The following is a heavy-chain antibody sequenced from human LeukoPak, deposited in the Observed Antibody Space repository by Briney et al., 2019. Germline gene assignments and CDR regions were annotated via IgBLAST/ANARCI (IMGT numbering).Heavy chain of an antibody. Sequence: PGGSLRLSCAASGLTFSSYAMHWVRQAPGKGLEYVSAISSNGGSTYYANSVKGRFTISRDNSKNTLYLQMGSLRAEDMAVYYCARDDGYSSRGRAASFDYWGQGTLVTVSS. V-gene: IGHV3-64*01. D-gene: IGHD6-13*01. CDR2: ISSNGGST. J-gene: IGHJ4*02. CDR1: GLTFSSYA. CDR3: ARDDGYSSRGRAASFDY.